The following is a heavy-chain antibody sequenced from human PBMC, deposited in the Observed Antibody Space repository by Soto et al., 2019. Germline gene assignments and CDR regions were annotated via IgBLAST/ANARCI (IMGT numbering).Heavy chain of an antibody. CDR1: GFTFSTYK. J-gene: IGHJ4*02. CDR2: ISSSSTI. CDR3: ARDAYDYDDTSGYYRH. V-gene: IGHV3-48*02. D-gene: IGHD3-22*01. Sequence: GSLRLSCAASGFTFSTYKMNWVRQAPGKGLEWVSYISSSSTIYYADSVKGRFTISRDNAKNSLYLQMNSLRDEDTAVYYCARDAYDYDDTSGYYRHWGQGTLVTVSS.